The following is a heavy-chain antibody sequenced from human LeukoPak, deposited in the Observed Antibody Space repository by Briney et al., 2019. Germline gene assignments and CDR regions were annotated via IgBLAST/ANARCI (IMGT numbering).Heavy chain of an antibody. V-gene: IGHV3-30-3*01. D-gene: IGHD2-8*01. CDR2: ISYDGSNK. CDR1: GFTFSSYA. Sequence: PGGSLRLSCAASGFTFSSYAMHWVRQAPGKGLEWVAVISYDGSNKYYADSVKGRFTISRDNSKNTLYLQMNSLRAEDTAVYYCARDTDMVYGYGMDVWGQGTTVTVSS. CDR3: ARDTDMVYGYGMDV. J-gene: IGHJ6*02.